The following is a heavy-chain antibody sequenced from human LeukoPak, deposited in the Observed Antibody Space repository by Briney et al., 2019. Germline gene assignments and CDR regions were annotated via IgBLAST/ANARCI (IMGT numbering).Heavy chain of an antibody. V-gene: IGHV3-74*01. CDR1: GLTFSSYW. D-gene: IGHD6-19*01. Sequence: GGSLRLSCAASGLTFSSYWMHWVRQAPGKGLVWASRINSDGSSTRYADSVKGRFTISRDNAKNTLYLQMNSLRVEDTAVYYCARDPSPYSSGWYYLDYWGQGTLVTVSS. J-gene: IGHJ4*02. CDR3: ARDPSPYSSGWYYLDY. CDR2: INSDGSST.